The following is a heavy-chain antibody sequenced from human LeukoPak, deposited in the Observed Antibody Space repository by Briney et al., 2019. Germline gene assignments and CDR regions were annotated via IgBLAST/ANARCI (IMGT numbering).Heavy chain of an antibody. Sequence: SETLSLTCTVSGGSISSYYWSWIRQPPGKGLEWIGYIYYSGSTNYNPSLKSRVTISVDTSKNQFSLKLSSVTAADTAVYYCARSGWTEGFDYWGQGTLVTVSS. V-gene: IGHV4-59*08. CDR1: GGSISSYY. J-gene: IGHJ4*02. CDR2: IYYSGST. D-gene: IGHD6-19*01. CDR3: ARSGWTEGFDY.